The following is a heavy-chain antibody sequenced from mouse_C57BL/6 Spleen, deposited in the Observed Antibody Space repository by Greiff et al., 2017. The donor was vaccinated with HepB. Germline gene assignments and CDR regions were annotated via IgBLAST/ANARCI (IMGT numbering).Heavy chain of an antibody. J-gene: IGHJ4*01. CDR3: ARGYDYDRIYYAMDY. D-gene: IGHD2-4*01. V-gene: IGHV5-4*03. CDR2: ISDGGSYT. CDR1: GFTFSSYA. Sequence: EVKLMESGGGLVKPGGSLKLSCAASGFTFSSYAMSWVRQTPEKRLEWVATISDGGSYTYYPDNVKGRFTISRDNAKNNLYLQMSHLKSEETAMYYCARGYDYDRIYYAMDYWGQGTSVTVSS.